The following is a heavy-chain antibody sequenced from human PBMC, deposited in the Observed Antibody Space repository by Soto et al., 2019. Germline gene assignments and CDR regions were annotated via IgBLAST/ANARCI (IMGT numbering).Heavy chain of an antibody. V-gene: IGHV3-21*01. Sequence: GXSLRLSCEASGFAFNDYSMDWVRQAPEKGLEWVSSISSSGTYIYYADSVKGRFAISRDNANNVMYLQMDTLRAEDTAVYYCVRAGHVFDVHYYGMDLWGQGTTVTVSS. CDR2: ISSSGTYI. CDR1: GFAFNDYS. J-gene: IGHJ6*02. D-gene: IGHD3-10*01. CDR3: VRAGHVFDVHYYGMDL.